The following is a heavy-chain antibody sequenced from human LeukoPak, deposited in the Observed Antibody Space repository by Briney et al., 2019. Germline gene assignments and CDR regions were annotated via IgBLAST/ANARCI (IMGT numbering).Heavy chain of an antibody. CDR3: ARANFYGDYVYFDS. J-gene: IGHJ4*02. D-gene: IGHD4-17*01. V-gene: IGHV3-11*01. Sequence: PGGSLRLSCAASGFTFSDYYMSWIRQAPGKGLEGVSYISSSGSTIYYADSVKGRFTISRDNAKNSLYLQMNSLRAEDTAVYYCARANFYGDYVYFDSWGQGTLVTVSS. CDR1: GFTFSDYY. CDR2: ISSSGSTI.